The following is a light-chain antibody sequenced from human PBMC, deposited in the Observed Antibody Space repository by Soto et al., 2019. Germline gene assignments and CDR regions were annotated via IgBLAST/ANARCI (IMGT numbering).Light chain of an antibody. CDR3: QQYKSSSTWT. CDR2: DAS. V-gene: IGKV1-5*01. Sequence: GDRVTITCRASQSVSNWLAWYQQKPGKAPKLLIYDASDLERGVPSRFSGSGSGTEFSLTISGLQADDFATYYCQQYKSSSTWTFGQGTKVDIK. J-gene: IGKJ1*01. CDR1: QSVSNW.